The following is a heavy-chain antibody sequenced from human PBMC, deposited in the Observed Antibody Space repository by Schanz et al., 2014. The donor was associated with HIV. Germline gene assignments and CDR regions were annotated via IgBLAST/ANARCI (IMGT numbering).Heavy chain of an antibody. D-gene: IGHD3-22*01. CDR1: GFTFNNYA. CDR2: ISYDGTKK. V-gene: IGHV3-30*18. CDR3: AKDRNYYESKYRGKGNYYYYYGMDV. Sequence: QLLESGGGLVQPGGSLRLSCVASGFTFNNYAMTWVRQAPGKGLEWVAVISYDGTKKHYADSVKGRFTISRDNSKNSLSLLIKSLRAEDAAVYYCAKDRNYYESKYRGKGNYYYYYGMDVWGQGTTVTVSS. J-gene: IGHJ6*02.